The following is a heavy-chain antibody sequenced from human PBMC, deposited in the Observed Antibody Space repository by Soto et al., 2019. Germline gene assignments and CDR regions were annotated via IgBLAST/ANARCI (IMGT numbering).Heavy chain of an antibody. Sequence: VGSLRLSCAASGFTVSSNYMSWVRQAPGKGLEWVSVIYSGGSTYYADSVKGRFTISRDNSKNTLYLQMNSLRAEDTAVYYCARDLVERDYYYGMDVWGQGTTVTVSS. V-gene: IGHV3-53*01. CDR3: ARDLVERDYYYGMDV. J-gene: IGHJ6*02. CDR2: IYSGGST. CDR1: GFTVSSNY. D-gene: IGHD3-9*01.